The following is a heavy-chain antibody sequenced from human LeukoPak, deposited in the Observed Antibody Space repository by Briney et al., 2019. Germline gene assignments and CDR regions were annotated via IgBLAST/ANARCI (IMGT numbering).Heavy chain of an antibody. CDR3: AKAPCSSTSCRYYFDY. D-gene: IGHD2-2*01. CDR1: GFTFSNYA. J-gene: IGHJ4*02. CDR2: ISARGGST. V-gene: IGHV3-23*01. Sequence: PGGSLRLSCAASGFTFSNYAMSWVRQAPGRGLEWVSAISARGGSTYYADSVKGRFTISRDNSKNTLYLQMNSLRAEDTAVYYCAKAPCSSTSCRYYFDYWGQGSQVTVSS.